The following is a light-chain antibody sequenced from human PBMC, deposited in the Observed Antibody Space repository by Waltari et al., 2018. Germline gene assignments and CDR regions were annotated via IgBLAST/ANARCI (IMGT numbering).Light chain of an antibody. CDR1: QSVLYSSDNKNY. J-gene: IGKJ4*01. V-gene: IGKV4-1*01. CDR3: QQYYTTPRT. CDR2: WAS. Sequence: DIVMTQSPDSLTVSLGERATINCKSSQSVLYSSDNKNYLTWYQQKPGQPPKLLIYWASTRESGVPERFSGSGSGTDFTPTISSLQAEDVAVYYCQQYYTTPRTFGRGTKVEIK.